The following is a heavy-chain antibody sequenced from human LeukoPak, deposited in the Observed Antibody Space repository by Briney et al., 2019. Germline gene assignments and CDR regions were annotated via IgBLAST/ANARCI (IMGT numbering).Heavy chain of an antibody. CDR1: GGSFSGYY. Sequence: SETLSLTCAVYGGSFSGYYWSWIRQPPGKGLDWIGEINHSGSTNYNPSLKSRVTISVDTSKNQFSLKLSSVTAADTAVYYCAGSSGWYPPYFDYWGQGTLVTVSS. V-gene: IGHV4-34*01. CDR2: INHSGST. J-gene: IGHJ4*02. CDR3: AGSSGWYPPYFDY. D-gene: IGHD6-19*01.